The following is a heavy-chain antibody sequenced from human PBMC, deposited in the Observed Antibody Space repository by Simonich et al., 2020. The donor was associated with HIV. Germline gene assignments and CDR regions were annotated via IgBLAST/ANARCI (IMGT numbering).Heavy chain of an antibody. CDR2: IYYSGST. Sequence: QLQLQESGPGLVKPSETLSLTCTVSGGSISSYYWSWIRQPPGKGLEWIGYIYYSGSTNYNPSLKGRVTISADTSKNQFSLKLSAVTAADTAVYYCARTSYYGSGSYYSDYWGQGTLVTVSS. J-gene: IGHJ4*02. CDR1: GGSISSYY. CDR3: ARTSYYGSGSYYSDY. D-gene: IGHD3-10*01. V-gene: IGHV4-59*12.